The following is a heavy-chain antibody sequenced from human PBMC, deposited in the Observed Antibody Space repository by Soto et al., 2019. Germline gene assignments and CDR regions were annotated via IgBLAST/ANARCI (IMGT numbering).Heavy chain of an antibody. V-gene: IGHV4-59*01. Sequence: SETLSLTCTVSGGSISSNYWTWIRQPPGKGLEWIGYVCNSGSTNYNPSLKSRVTISEDTSRSQFSLKVNSMTAADTAAYYCARYRREAVAGYTLDYWGQGILVTVSS. CDR1: GGSISSNY. D-gene: IGHD6-13*01. CDR3: ARYRREAVAGYTLDY. J-gene: IGHJ4*02. CDR2: VCNSGST.